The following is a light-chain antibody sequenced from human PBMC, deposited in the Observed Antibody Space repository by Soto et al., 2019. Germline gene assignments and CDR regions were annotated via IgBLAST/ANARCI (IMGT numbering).Light chain of an antibody. CDR2: DNH. V-gene: IGLV1-51*01. CDR3: RTWESILILHYG. J-gene: IGLJ1*01. CDR1: SANIGSNI. Sequence: QSVLTQPPSASVTPGQRVTISCYGSSANIGSNIVIWYQQLPGEAPKLLISDNHKRSSAIHERFSGSQSCTTATLDITGRQIGDEAGFYCRTWESILILHYGFGPGTKVTV.